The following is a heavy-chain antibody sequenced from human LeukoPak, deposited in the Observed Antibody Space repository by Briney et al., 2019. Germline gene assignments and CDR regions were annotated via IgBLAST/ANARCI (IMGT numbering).Heavy chain of an antibody. V-gene: IGHV3-21*01. CDR3: ARDYGGNSGHYYGMDV. J-gene: IGHJ6*02. CDR1: RFTFSSYS. CDR2: ISSGSSYI. Sequence: GGSLRLSCAASRFTFSSYSMNWVRQAPGKGLEWVSSISSGSSYIYYADSVKGRFTISRDNAKNSLYLQMSSLRAEDTAVYYCARDYGGNSGHYYGMDVWGQGTTVTVSS. D-gene: IGHD4-23*01.